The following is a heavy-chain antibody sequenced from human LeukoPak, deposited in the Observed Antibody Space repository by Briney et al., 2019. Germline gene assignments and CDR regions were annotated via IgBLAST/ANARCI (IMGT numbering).Heavy chain of an antibody. Sequence: GGSLRRSCAASGFTFSAYWMSWLRQAPGRGLEWVASIKQDGGEKYYVDSVMGRFTISKDNAKNSLYLQMNSLRVEDTAVYYCARDMHSSYEYWGQGTLVSVSS. CDR2: IKQDGGEK. J-gene: IGHJ4*02. CDR1: GFTFSAYW. D-gene: IGHD2-2*01. CDR3: ARDMHSSYEY. V-gene: IGHV3-7*05.